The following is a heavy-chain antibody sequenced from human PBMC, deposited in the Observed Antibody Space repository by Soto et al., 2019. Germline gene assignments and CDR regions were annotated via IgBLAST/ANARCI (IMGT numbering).Heavy chain of an antibody. V-gene: IGHV1-69*13. Sequence: SVKVSCKTSGGIFSDYALSWVRQAPGQGLEWMGRIIPIFGTTIYAQKFHGRVTITADEPTSTAFMELSSLRSEDTAVYYCARQMNRGVIFDYCGQRTLVTVSS. J-gene: IGHJ4*02. D-gene: IGHD3-10*01. CDR1: GGIFSDYA. CDR2: IIPIFGTT. CDR3: ARQMNRGVIFDY.